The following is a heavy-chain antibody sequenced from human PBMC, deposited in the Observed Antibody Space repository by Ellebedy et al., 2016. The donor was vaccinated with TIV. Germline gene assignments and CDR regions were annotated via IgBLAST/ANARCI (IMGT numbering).Heavy chain of an antibody. Sequence: SETLSLXXTVSGGSMRSYYWGWIRQSPGKGLEWIGYIYYSGSTDYNPSLKSRVTISVDMSKNQFSLNLTSVTAADTAVYYCARPMGGRQSFDYWGPGTLVTVSS. D-gene: IGHD3-16*01. J-gene: IGHJ4*02. CDR1: GGSMRSYY. CDR3: ARPMGGRQSFDY. V-gene: IGHV4-59*01. CDR2: IYYSGST.